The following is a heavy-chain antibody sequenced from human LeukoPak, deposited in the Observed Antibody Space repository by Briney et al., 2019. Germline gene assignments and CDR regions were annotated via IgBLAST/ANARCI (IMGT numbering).Heavy chain of an antibody. D-gene: IGHD1-26*01. CDR3: ARAEDLYSGSYFWFDP. V-gene: IGHV4-31*03. Sequence: SETLSLTCTVSGGSISSGGYYWSWIRQHPGKGLEWIGYIYYSGGTYYNPSLKSRVAISVDTSKNQFSLKLSSVTAADTAVYYCARAEDLYSGSYFWFDPWGQGTLVTVSS. CDR2: IYYSGGT. J-gene: IGHJ5*02. CDR1: GGSISSGGYY.